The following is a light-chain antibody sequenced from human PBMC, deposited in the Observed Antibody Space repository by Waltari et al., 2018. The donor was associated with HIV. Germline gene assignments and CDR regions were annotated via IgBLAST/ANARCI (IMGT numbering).Light chain of an antibody. J-gene: IGLJ2*01. Sequence: PGQSITISCTGTSSDVGSYNLVSWYQHHPHKAPQVVIYEVTKRPSGVSNRFSGSKSGNTASLTIAGLQAEDESDYYCCSYAGSRGVVFGGGTKLTVL. CDR1: SSDVGSYNL. CDR3: CSYAGSRGVV. V-gene: IGLV2-23*02. CDR2: EVT.